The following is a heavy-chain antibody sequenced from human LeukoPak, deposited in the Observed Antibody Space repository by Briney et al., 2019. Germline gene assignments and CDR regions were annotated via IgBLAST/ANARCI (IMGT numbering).Heavy chain of an antibody. Sequence: ASVKVSCKASGYTFTGYYMHWVRQAPGQGLEWMGWINPNSGDTNYAQKFQGRVTMTRDTSISTAYMELSRLRSDDTAVYYCARDSSSWYLYWFDPWGQGTLVTVSS. CDR2: INPNSGDT. J-gene: IGHJ5*02. CDR1: GYTFTGYY. V-gene: IGHV1-2*02. CDR3: ARDSSSWYLYWFDP. D-gene: IGHD6-13*01.